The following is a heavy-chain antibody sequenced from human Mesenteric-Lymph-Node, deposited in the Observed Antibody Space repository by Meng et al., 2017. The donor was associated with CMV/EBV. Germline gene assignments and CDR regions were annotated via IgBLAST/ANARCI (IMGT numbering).Heavy chain of an antibody. D-gene: IGHD2-2*01. J-gene: IGHJ4*02. V-gene: IGHV1-69*02. CDR3: ARGGSSVPAAPGASDY. Sequence: SVKVSCKASGGTFNSYTISWVRQAPGQGLEWMGRIIPILGIANYAQKFQGRVTITADKSTSTAYMELSSLRSEDTAVYYCARGGSSVPAAPGASDYWGQGTLVTVSS. CDR2: IIPILGIA. CDR1: GGTFNSYT.